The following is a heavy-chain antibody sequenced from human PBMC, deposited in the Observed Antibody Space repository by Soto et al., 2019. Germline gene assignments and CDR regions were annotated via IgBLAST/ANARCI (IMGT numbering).Heavy chain of an antibody. Sequence: PSETLSLTCSFSGDSVTSHYLTWIRQPPEKGLEWIGYMHYTGFSHYNPSLKSRLTISVDRSKNQFSLKLTSVTAADTAVYYCARGYHSRSWFDPWGQGTLVTVSS. D-gene: IGHD5-12*01. CDR1: GDSVTSHY. J-gene: IGHJ5*02. CDR3: ARGYHSRSWFDP. V-gene: IGHV4-59*02. CDR2: MHYTGFS.